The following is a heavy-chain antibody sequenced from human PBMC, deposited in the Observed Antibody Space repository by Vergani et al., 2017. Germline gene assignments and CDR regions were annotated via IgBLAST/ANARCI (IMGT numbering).Heavy chain of an antibody. CDR1: GFTFSDYY. V-gene: IGHV3-11*05. Sequence: QVQLVESGGGLVKPGGSLRLSCAASGFTFSDYYMSWIRQAPGKGLEWVSYISSSSSYTNYADSVKGRFTIDRDNAKNSLYLQMNSLRAEDTAVYFCARDGIGYYYGMDVWGQGTTVTVSS. CDR2: ISSSSSYT. D-gene: IGHD1-26*01. CDR3: ARDGIGYYYGMDV. J-gene: IGHJ6*02.